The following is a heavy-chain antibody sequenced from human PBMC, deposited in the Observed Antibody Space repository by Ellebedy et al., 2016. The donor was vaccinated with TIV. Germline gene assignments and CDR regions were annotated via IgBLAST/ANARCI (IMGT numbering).Heavy chain of an antibody. CDR2: ISSSSSYI. D-gene: IGHD3-10*01. CDR1: GFTFSSYS. CDR3: GRDYYGSVDY. J-gene: IGHJ4*02. Sequence: GESLKISXAASGFTFSSYSMNWVRQAPGKGLEWVSSISSSSSYIYYADSVKGRFTISRDNAKYTVYMQMNSLRGEDTAVYYCGRDYYGSVDYWGQGTLVTVSS. V-gene: IGHV3-21*01.